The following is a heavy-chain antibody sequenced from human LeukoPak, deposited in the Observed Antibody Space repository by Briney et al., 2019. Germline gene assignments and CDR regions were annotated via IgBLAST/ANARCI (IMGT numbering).Heavy chain of an antibody. J-gene: IGHJ6*03. CDR2: IYTSGST. V-gene: IGHV4-61*02. Sequence: SQTLSLTCTVSGGSISSGSYYWSWIRQPAGKGLEWIGRIYTSGSTNYNPSLKSRVTISVDTSKNQFSLKLSSVTAADTAVYYCARSNYYDSSGYWWTYYYYYMDVWGKGTTVTISS. CDR1: GGSISSGSYY. D-gene: IGHD3-22*01. CDR3: ARSNYYDSSGYWWTYYYYYMDV.